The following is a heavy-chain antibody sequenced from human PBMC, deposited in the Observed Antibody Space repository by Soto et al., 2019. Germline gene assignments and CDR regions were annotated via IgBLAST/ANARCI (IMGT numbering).Heavy chain of an antibody. Sequence: LRLSCAASGFTFSSYWMHWVRQAPGKGLVWVSRINSDGSSTSYADSVKGRFTISRDNAKNTLYLQMNSLRAEDTAVYYCAGSIVVVGAWFDPWGQGTLVTVSS. CDR3: AGSIVVVGAWFDP. CDR1: GFTFSSYW. D-gene: IGHD2-21*01. V-gene: IGHV3-74*01. J-gene: IGHJ5*02. CDR2: INSDGSST.